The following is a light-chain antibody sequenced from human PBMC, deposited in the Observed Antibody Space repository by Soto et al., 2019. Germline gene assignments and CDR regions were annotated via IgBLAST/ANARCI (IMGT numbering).Light chain of an antibody. Sequence: EIVLTQSPATLSLSPGARATLSCRASQSVRSSLAWYQQQPGQAPRPLIYDASSRATGIPARFSGSGSGTDFTLTISSLEPKDFAVYYCQQRSNWPGTFGQGTKVDIK. J-gene: IGKJ1*01. CDR1: QSVRSS. CDR2: DAS. CDR3: QQRSNWPGT. V-gene: IGKV3-11*01.